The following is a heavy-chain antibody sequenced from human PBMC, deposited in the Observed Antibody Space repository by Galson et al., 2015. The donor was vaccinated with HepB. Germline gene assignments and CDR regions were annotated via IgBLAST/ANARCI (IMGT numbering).Heavy chain of an antibody. V-gene: IGHV1-24*01. CDR2: FDPEDGET. J-gene: IGHJ4*02. CDR3: ATLVGGYDYVWGSYRRRTNYFDY. D-gene: IGHD3-16*02. CDR1: GYTLTELS. Sequence: SVKVSCKVSGYTLTELSMHWVRQAPGKGLEWMGGFDPEDGETIYAQKFQGRVTMTEDTSTDTAYMELSSLRSEDTAVYYCATLVGGYDYVWGSYRRRTNYFDYWGQGTLVTVSS.